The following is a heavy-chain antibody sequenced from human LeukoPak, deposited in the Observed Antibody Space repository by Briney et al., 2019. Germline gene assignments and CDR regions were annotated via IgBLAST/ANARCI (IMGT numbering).Heavy chain of an antibody. CDR1: GLTVNSNY. D-gene: IGHD1-14*01. V-gene: IGHV3-53*01. J-gene: IGHJ4*02. Sequence: QPGGSLRLSCAASGLTVNSNYMNWVRQAPGKGLEWVSVIYKGGSIYYADSVKGRFTISRDNSKNTLYLQMNSLRAEDTAVYYCASRGPAYYFDYWGQGTLVTVSS. CDR3: ASRGPAYYFDY. CDR2: IYKGGSI.